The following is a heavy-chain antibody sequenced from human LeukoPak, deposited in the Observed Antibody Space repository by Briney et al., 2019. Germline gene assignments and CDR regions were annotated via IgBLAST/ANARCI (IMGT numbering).Heavy chain of an antibody. Sequence: GGSLRLSCAASGFTFSSYSMNWVRQAPGKGLEWVSSISSSSSYIYCADSVKGRFTISRDNAKNSLYLQMNSLRAEDTAVYYCARDRENAFDIWGQGTMVTVSS. J-gene: IGHJ3*02. V-gene: IGHV3-21*01. CDR3: ARDRENAFDI. CDR1: GFTFSSYS. CDR2: ISSSSSYI. D-gene: IGHD1-26*01.